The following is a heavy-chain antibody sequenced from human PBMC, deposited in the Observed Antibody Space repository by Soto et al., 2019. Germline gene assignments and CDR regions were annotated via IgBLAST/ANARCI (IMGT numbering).Heavy chain of an antibody. V-gene: IGHV4-30-4*01. CDR2: IYYSGST. CDR1: GGSISSGDYY. D-gene: IGHD3-10*01. CDR3: ARDFGENGMFGWFDP. J-gene: IGHJ5*02. Sequence: SETLSLTCTVSGGSISSGDYYWSWIRQPPGKGLEWIGYIYYSGSTYYNPSLKSRVTISVDTSKNQLSLKLSSVTAADTAVYYCARDFGENGMFGWFDPWGQGTLVTVSS.